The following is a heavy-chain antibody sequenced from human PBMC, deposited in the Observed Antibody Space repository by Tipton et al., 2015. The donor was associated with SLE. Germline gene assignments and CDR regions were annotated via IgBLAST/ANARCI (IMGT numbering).Heavy chain of an antibody. V-gene: IGHV4-39*07. D-gene: IGHD6-6*01. CDR1: GGSISSSSYY. Sequence: TLSLTCTVSGGSISSSSYYWGWIRQPPGKGLEWIGSIYYSGSTYCNPSLKSQVTISVDTSKNQFSLKLSSVTAADTAVYYCAREGRREQLALDYWGQGTLVTVSS. J-gene: IGHJ4*02. CDR3: AREGRREQLALDY. CDR2: IYYSGST.